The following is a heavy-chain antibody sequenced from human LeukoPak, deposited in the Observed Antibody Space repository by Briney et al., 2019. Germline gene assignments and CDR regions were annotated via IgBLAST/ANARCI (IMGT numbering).Heavy chain of an antibody. CDR1: GFTFSSYW. CDR3: VRGTQDFRH. CDR2: IKQDGSGK. Sequence: GGSLRLSCATSGFTFSSYWMTGVRQAPGKGLEWVANIKQDGSGKYYVDSVRGRFTTSRDNAKNSLYLQMNSLRAEDTAVYYCVRGTQDFRHWGQGTLVTVSS. J-gene: IGHJ1*01. V-gene: IGHV3-7*01.